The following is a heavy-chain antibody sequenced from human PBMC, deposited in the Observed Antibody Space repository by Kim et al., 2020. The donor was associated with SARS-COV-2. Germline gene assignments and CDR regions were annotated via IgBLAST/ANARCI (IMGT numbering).Heavy chain of an antibody. CDR3: ARDSEGMTTVTTGGMDV. CDR2: ISSSSSYI. CDR1: GFTFSSYS. J-gene: IGHJ6*02. Sequence: GGSLRLSCAASGFTFSSYSMNWVRQAPGKGLEWVSSISSSSSYIYYADSVKGRFTISRDNAKNSLYLQMNSLRAEDTAVYYCARDSEGMTTVTTGGMDVWGQGTTVTVSS. V-gene: IGHV3-21*01. D-gene: IGHD4-17*01.